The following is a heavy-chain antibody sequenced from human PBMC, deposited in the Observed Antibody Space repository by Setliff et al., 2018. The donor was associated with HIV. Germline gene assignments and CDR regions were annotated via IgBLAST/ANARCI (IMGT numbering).Heavy chain of an antibody. D-gene: IGHD6-19*01. V-gene: IGHV3-53*01. CDR1: GFTVSSNY. CDR3: ARGTRIAVGPDAFDI. CDR2: IYSGGST. Sequence: GESLRLSCAASGFTVSSNYMSWVRQAPGKGLEWVSVIYSGGSTYYADSVKGRFTISRDNSKNTLYLQMNSLRAEDTAVYYCARGTRIAVGPDAFDIWGQGTMVTVSS. J-gene: IGHJ3*02.